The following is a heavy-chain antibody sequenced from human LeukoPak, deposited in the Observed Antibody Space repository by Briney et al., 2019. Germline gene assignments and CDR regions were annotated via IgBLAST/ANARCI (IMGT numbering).Heavy chain of an antibody. Sequence: SETLSLTCTVSGGSISSSSYYWGWIRQPPGKGLEWIGSIYYSGSTYYNPSLKSRVTISVDTSKNQFSLKLSSVTAADTAVYYCARDYPITMIVVDAFDIWGQGTMVTVSS. CDR2: IYYSGST. CDR1: GGSISSSSYY. CDR3: ARDYPITMIVVDAFDI. J-gene: IGHJ3*02. V-gene: IGHV4-39*07. D-gene: IGHD3-22*01.